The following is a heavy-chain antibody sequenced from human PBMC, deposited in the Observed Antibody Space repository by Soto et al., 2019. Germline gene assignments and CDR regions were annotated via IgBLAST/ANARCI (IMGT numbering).Heavy chain of an antibody. CDR2: ISGSGFAT. Sequence: GGSLRLSCTTSGFTFSSCAMSWVRQAPGKGLEWVSGISGSEWKGMEWVSHISGSGFATYYADSVKGRFTISRDNSKNTLSLQMDSLRADDTAVYFCAKEGISRKFDSDYWGQGAQVTVSS. D-gene: IGHD3-10*01. V-gene: IGHV3-23*01. CDR1: GFTFSSCA. J-gene: IGHJ4*02. CDR3: AKEGISRKFDSDY.